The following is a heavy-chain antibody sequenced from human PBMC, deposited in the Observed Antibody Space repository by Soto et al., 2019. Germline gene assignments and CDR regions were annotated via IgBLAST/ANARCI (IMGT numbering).Heavy chain of an antibody. V-gene: IGHV3-23*01. CDR2: ISGSGGST. CDR1: GFTFSSYA. J-gene: IGHJ4*02. Sequence: GESLKISCAASGFTFSSYAMSWVRQAPGKGLEWVSAISGSGGSTYYADSVKGRFTISRDNSKNTLYLQMNSLRAEDTAVYYCANRGINTIFGVDPDYWGQGTLVTVSS. CDR3: ANRGINTIFGVDPDY. D-gene: IGHD3-3*01.